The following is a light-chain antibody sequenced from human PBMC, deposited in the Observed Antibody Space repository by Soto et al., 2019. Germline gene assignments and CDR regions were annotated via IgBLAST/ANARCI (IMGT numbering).Light chain of an antibody. Sequence: EIVLTQSPGGVSLSPGERATLSCRASQSVSGSYLAWYQRKPGQAPRLLIYGASTRATGIPDRFSGSGSGTDFTLTISRLEPEDVAVYYCQQYGSSSLTFGGGTKVEI. CDR3: QQYGSSSLT. J-gene: IGKJ4*01. CDR2: GAS. CDR1: QSVSGSY. V-gene: IGKV3-20*01.